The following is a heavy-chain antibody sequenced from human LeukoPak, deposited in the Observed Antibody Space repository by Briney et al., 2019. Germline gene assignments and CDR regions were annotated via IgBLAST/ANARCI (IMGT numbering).Heavy chain of an antibody. CDR1: GFTFSDYY. J-gene: IGHJ4*02. D-gene: IGHD6-19*01. Sequence: GASLRLSCAASGFTFSDYYMSWIRQAPGKGLEWVSYISSSGSIIYYADSVKGRFTISTDNAKKSLYLQMNSLRAEDAAVYYCAREDGVPSGWYSNWGQGTLVTVSS. CDR2: ISSSGSII. V-gene: IGHV3-11*01. CDR3: AREDGVPSGWYSN.